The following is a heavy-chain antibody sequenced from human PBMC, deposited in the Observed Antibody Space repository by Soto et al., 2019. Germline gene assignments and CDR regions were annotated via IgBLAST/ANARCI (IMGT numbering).Heavy chain of an antibody. CDR2: INPNSGDT. CDR3: ARVRTYYDSSGSLDY. D-gene: IGHD3-22*01. V-gene: IGHV1-2*02. CDR1: GYTFTGYF. J-gene: IGHJ4*02. Sequence: QVQLVQSGAEVKKPGASVKVSCKASGYTFTGYFMHWVRQAPGQGLEWMGWINPNSGDTNYAQKFRGRVPMPRDMSISTAYMELRRLTSDDTAIYYCARVRTYYDSSGSLDYWGQGTLDTVSS.